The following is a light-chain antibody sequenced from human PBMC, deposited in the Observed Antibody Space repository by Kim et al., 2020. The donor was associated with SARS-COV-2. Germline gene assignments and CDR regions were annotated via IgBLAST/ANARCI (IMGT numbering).Light chain of an antibody. CDR3: QPYNTYPWA. CDR2: KSS. Sequence: DIQMTQSPSTLSASVGDRVTITCRASQNVYTWLAWYQQKPGKAPKLLIYKSSGLQSGVPSRFSGSGSGTDFTLTITSLQPDDFATYYCQPYNTYPWAFGQGTKVDIK. J-gene: IGKJ1*01. CDR1: QNVYTW. V-gene: IGKV1-5*03.